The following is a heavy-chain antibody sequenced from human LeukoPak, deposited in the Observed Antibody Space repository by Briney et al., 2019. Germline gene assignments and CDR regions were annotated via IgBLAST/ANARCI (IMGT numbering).Heavy chain of an antibody. CDR2: IYDSGST. V-gene: IGHV4-39*01. D-gene: IGHD4/OR15-4a*01. CDR1: GGSMSSSSYY. Sequence: KASETLSLTCTVSGGSMSSSSYYWGWIRQSPGKGLEWIASIYDSGSTYYNPSLKSRVSVSVDTSKNHFSLKLSSVTAADTALYFCARPGDYGDSIRQDAFDIWGQGTMVTVSS. J-gene: IGHJ3*02. CDR3: ARPGDYGDSIRQDAFDI.